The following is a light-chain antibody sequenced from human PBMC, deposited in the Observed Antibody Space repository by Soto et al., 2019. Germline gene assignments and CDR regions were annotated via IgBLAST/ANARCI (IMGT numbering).Light chain of an antibody. Sequence: EIVLTQSPATLSLSPGERATLSCWASQSVSSYLAWYQQKPGQAPRLLIYDASNRATGIPARFSGSGSGTDFTLTISSLEPEDFAVYYCQQRSNWLWTFGQGTKVDIK. CDR3: QQRSNWLWT. V-gene: IGKV3-11*01. CDR2: DAS. J-gene: IGKJ1*01. CDR1: QSVSSY.